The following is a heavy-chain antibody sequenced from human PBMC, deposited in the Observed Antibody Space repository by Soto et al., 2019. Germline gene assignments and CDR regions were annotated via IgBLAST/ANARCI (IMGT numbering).Heavy chain of an antibody. CDR3: TTGSSGWSQGGFDP. CDR2: IKTKTDGGTI. D-gene: IGHD6-19*01. Sequence: PGGSLRLYCADSGFTCSNDWMSWVRQAPGKGLEWVGRIKTKTDGGTIDYAAPVKGRFTISRDDSKNTLYLQMNSLKTEDTAVYYCTTGSSGWSQGGFDPWGQGTLVTVSS. J-gene: IGHJ5*02. V-gene: IGHV3-15*01. CDR1: GFTCSNDW.